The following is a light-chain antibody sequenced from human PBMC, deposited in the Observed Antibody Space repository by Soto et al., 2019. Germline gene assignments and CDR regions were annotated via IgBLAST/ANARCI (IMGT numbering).Light chain of an antibody. CDR2: GAS. Sequence: DIVLTQSPGTLSLSPGERATPSCRASQSFSSNYLAWYQQKPGQAPRLLIYGASNRATGIPDRFSGSGSGTDFTLTISRLEPEDSAVYSCQQYETSPTFGQGTKVDIK. CDR3: QQYETSPT. J-gene: IGKJ1*01. CDR1: QSFSSNY. V-gene: IGKV3-20*01.